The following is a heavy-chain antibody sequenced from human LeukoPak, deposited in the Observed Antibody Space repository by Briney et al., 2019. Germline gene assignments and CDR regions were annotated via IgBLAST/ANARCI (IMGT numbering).Heavy chain of an antibody. J-gene: IGHJ3*01. CDR3: VKRLTLGDLSIKGAFAL. CDR2: ISSSGSMI. D-gene: IGHD3-16*02. CDR1: GFTFSSYE. V-gene: IGHV3-48*03. Sequence: GGSLRLSCAASGFTFSSYEMNWVRQAPGKGLEWVSYISSSGSMINYADSVKGRFTISRDTSRNTLFLQMNSLRVEDSAMYYCVKRLTLGDLSIKGAFALWGQGTMVTVAS.